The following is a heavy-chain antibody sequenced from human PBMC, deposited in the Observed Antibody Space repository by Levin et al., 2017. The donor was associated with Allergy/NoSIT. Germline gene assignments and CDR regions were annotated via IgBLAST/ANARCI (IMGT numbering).Heavy chain of an antibody. Sequence: GGSLRLSCAASGFTFSSYDMHWVRQATGKGLEWVSAIGTAGDTYYPGSVKGRFTISRENAKNSLYLQMNSLRAGDTAVYYCARGGVYCSGGSCYSDYYYGMDVWGQGTTVTVSS. CDR1: GFTFSSYD. CDR3: ARGGVYCSGGSCYSDYYYGMDV. J-gene: IGHJ6*02. D-gene: IGHD2-15*01. V-gene: IGHV3-13*01. CDR2: IGTAGDT.